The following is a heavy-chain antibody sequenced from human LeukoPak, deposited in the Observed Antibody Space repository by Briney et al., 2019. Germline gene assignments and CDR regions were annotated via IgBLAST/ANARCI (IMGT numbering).Heavy chain of an antibody. CDR1: GGSISSSSYY. V-gene: IGHV4-39*01. CDR2: IYYSGST. Sequence: PSETLSLTCTVSGGSISSSSYYWGWIRQPPGKGLEWIGSIYYSGSTYYNPSLKSRVTISVDTSKNQFSLKLSSVTAADTAVYYCAGWFGELFLWSGFDPWGQGTLVTVSS. CDR3: AGWFGELFLWSGFDP. J-gene: IGHJ5*02. D-gene: IGHD3-10*01.